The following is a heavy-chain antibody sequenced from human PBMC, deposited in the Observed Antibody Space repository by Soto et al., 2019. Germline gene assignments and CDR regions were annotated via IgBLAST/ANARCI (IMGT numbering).Heavy chain of an antibody. CDR2: IYYSGST. J-gene: IGHJ3*02. D-gene: IGHD3-22*01. CDR1: GGSMSSGDYY. V-gene: IGHV4-30-4*01. CDR3: ARVPPAYYYDSSGLYDAFDI. Sequence: PSESMSLTCTVSGGSMSSGDYYWSWIRQPPGKGLEWIGYIYYSGSTYYNPSLKSRVTISVDTSKNQFSLKLSSVTAADTAVYYCARVPPAYYYDSSGLYDAFDIWGQGTMVTVSS.